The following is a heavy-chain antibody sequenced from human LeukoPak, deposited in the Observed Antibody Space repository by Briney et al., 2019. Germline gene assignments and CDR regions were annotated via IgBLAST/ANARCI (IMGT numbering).Heavy chain of an antibody. CDR3: ARGPRGPCFHC. J-gene: IGHJ4*02. Sequence: GGSLRLSCAASGFTFSSYAMHWVRQAPGKGLEWVAVISYDGSNKYYADSVKGRFTSSRDNSKNTLILQINSRRAEDTALYSLARGPRGPCFHCWREGSLVGVPS. D-gene: IGHD1-14*01. CDR1: GFTFSSYA. CDR2: ISYDGSNK. V-gene: IGHV3-30*04.